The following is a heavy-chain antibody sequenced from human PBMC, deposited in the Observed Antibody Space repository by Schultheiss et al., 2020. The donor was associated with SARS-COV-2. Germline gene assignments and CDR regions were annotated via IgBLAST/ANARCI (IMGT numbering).Heavy chain of an antibody. CDR3: ARERSEGPPNWNYIHAFDI. Sequence: SETLSLTCTVSGGSISSYYWSWIRQPPGKGLEWIGYIYYSGSTNYNPSLKSRVTMSVDTSKNQFSLKLSSVTAADTAVYYCARERSEGPPNWNYIHAFDIWGQGTMVTVSS. D-gene: IGHD1-7*01. V-gene: IGHV4-59*01. J-gene: IGHJ3*02. CDR1: GGSISSYY. CDR2: IYYSGST.